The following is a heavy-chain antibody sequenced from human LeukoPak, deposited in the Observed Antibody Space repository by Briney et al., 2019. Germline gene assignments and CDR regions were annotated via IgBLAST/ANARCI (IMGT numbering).Heavy chain of an antibody. CDR3: VPTDSSGLD. Sequence: GGSLRLSCEASGFTFSHHWMHWVRQAPGKGLVWVSRTNTDGSSTSYVDSVKGRFTISRDNANNTMYLQMNSLRAEDTAMYYCVPTDSSGLDWGQGTLVTVSS. V-gene: IGHV3-74*01. CDR1: GFTFSHHW. CDR2: TNTDGSST. J-gene: IGHJ4*02. D-gene: IGHD3-22*01.